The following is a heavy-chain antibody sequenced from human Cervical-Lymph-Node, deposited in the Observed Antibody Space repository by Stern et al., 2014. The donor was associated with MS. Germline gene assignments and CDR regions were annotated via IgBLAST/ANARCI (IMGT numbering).Heavy chain of an antibody. CDR3: ARGPFVGRYYYGMDV. J-gene: IGHJ6*02. CDR1: GFTFSDHY. D-gene: IGHD1-26*01. Sequence: EVQLVESGGGLVQPGGSLRLSCAASGFTFSDHYMDWVRQAPGTGLEWVGRTRNKANSYTTEYAASVKGRFTISRDDSKNSLYLQMNSLKTEDTAVYYCARGPFVGRYYYGMDVWGQGTTVTVSS. V-gene: IGHV3-72*01. CDR2: TRNKANSYTT.